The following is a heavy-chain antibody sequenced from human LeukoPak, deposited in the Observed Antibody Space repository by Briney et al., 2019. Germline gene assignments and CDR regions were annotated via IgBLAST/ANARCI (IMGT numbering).Heavy chain of an antibody. Sequence: SETLSLTCAVYGGSFSGYYWSWIRQPPGKGLEWIGEINHSGSTSYNPSLKSRVTISVDTSKNQFSLKLSSVTAADTAVYYCARRPRIAAAGTPYYYGMDVWGQGTTVTVSS. V-gene: IGHV4-34*01. J-gene: IGHJ6*02. CDR1: GGSFSGYY. CDR2: INHSGST. CDR3: ARRPRIAAAGTPYYYGMDV. D-gene: IGHD6-13*01.